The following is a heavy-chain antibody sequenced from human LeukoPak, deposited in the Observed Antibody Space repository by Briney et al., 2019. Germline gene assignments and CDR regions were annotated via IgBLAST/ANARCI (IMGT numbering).Heavy chain of an antibody. CDR1: GYSISSGYY. CDR2: IYHSGST. CDR3: ARRGSGYCIDY. Sequence: SETLSLTCAVSGYSISSGYYWGWIRQPPGKGLEWIGSIYHSGSTYYNPSLKSRVTISVDTSKNQFSLKLTSVTAADTAVYYRARRGSGYCIDYWGQGTLVTVSS. V-gene: IGHV4-38-2*01. J-gene: IGHJ4*02. D-gene: IGHD3-3*01.